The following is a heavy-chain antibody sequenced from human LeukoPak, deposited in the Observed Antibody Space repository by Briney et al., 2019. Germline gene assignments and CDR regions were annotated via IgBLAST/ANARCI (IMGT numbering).Heavy chain of an antibody. CDR3: ARRYVELPGYYYYMDV. J-gene: IGHJ6*03. V-gene: IGHV3-48*03. D-gene: IGHD1-7*01. Sequence: PGGSLRLSCAAYGFTFSSYEMNWVRQAPGKGLEWVSYISSSGSTIYYADSVKGRFTISRDNAKNSLYLQMNSLRAEDTALYYCARRYVELPGYYYYMDVWGKGTTVTVSS. CDR2: ISSSGSTI. CDR1: GFTFSSYE.